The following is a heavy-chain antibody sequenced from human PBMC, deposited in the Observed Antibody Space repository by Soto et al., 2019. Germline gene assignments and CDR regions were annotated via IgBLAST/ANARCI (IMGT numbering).Heavy chain of an antibody. CDR3: ARDGFVVVPAATNWFDP. V-gene: IGHV1-18*04. J-gene: IGHJ5*02. CDR1: GYTFTSYG. Sequence: ASVKVSCKASGYTFTSYGISWVRQAPGQGLEWMGWISAYNGNTNYAQKLQGRVTMTTDTSTSTAYMELRSLRSDDTAVYYCARDGFVVVPAATNWFDPWGQGPLVTVPS. D-gene: IGHD2-2*01. CDR2: ISAYNGNT.